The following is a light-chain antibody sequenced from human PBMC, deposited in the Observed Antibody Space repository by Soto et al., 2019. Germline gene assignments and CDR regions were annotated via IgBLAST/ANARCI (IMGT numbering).Light chain of an antibody. V-gene: IGLV2-14*01. CDR1: SSGVGTYNS. J-gene: IGLJ1*01. CDR2: DVS. Sequence: QSALAQPASGSGSPGQSITISCTGTSSGVGTYNSVSWYQQYPGKAPKLMIHDVSNRPSGVSNRFSGSKSGNTASLTISGLQAEDEADYYCSSYTSSSSYVFGSGTKVTVL. CDR3: SSYTSSSSYV.